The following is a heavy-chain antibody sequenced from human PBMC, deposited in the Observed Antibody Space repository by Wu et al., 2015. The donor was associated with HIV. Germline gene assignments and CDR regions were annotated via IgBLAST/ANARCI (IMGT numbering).Heavy chain of an antibody. D-gene: IGHD3-16*02. Sequence: QAQVVQSGAEVKKPGASVKVSCKASGYTFTGYYMHWVRQAPGQGLEWMGWINPNSGGTNYAQKFQGRVTMARDTSISTAYMELSRLRSDDTAVYYCARPILFTRLGELSPLDAFDIWGQGTMVTVSS. CDR3: ARPILFTRLGELSPLDAFDI. CDR1: GYTFTGYY. J-gene: IGHJ3*02. CDR2: INPNSGGT. V-gene: IGHV1-2*02.